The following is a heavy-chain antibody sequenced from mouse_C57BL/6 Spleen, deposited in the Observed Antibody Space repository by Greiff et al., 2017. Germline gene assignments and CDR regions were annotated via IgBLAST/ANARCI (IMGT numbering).Heavy chain of an antibody. D-gene: IGHD2-5*01. CDR2: IYPGDGDT. CDR3: ATYYSNHYAMDY. J-gene: IGHJ4*01. Sequence: VNVVESGPELVKPGASVKISCKASGYAFSSSWMNWVKQRPGKGLEWIGRIYPGDGDTNYNGKFKGKATLTADKSSSTAYMQLSSLTSEDSAVYFCATYYSNHYAMDYWGQGTSVTVSS. CDR1: GYAFSSSW. V-gene: IGHV1-82*01.